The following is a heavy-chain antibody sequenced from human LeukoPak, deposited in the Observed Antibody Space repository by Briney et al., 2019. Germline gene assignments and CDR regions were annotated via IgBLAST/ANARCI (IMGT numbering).Heavy chain of an antibody. CDR2: IYPGDSDT. CDR3: ARLALDYYDSSGYYYFDY. D-gene: IGHD3-22*01. Sequence: GESLQISCKGSGYSFTSYWIGWVRQMPGKGLEWMGIIYPGDSDTRYSPSFQGQVTISADKSISTAYLQWSSLKASDTAMYYCARLALDYYDSSGYYYFDYWGQGTLVTVSS. V-gene: IGHV5-51*01. CDR1: GYSFTSYW. J-gene: IGHJ4*02.